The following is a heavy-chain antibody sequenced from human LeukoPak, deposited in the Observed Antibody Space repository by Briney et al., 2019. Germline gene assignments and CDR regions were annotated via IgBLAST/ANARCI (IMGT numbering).Heavy chain of an antibody. Sequence: PGGSLRLSCAASGFTFSSYAMSWVRQAPGKGLEWVSGISGSGGSTYYVDSVKGRFTISRDNSKNTLYLQMNSLRDEDTAVYYCAKDYCSSTSCYPDCWGQGTLVTVSS. D-gene: IGHD2-2*01. CDR3: AKDYCSSTSCYPDC. V-gene: IGHV3-23*01. J-gene: IGHJ4*02. CDR1: GFTFSSYA. CDR2: ISGSGGST.